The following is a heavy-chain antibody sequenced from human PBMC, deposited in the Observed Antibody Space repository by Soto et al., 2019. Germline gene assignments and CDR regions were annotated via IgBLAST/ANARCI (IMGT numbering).Heavy chain of an antibody. CDR1: GGSISSSSYH. CDR2: IYYSGTT. Sequence: SETLSLTCTVSGGSISSSSYHWGWIRQPPGKGLEWIGSIYYSGTTYYNPSLKSRVTISVDASKNQFSLKLSSVTAADTAVYYCARSISVAMDFWGQGTLVTVSS. V-gene: IGHV4-39*01. J-gene: IGHJ4*02. CDR3: ARSISVAMDF. D-gene: IGHD6-19*01.